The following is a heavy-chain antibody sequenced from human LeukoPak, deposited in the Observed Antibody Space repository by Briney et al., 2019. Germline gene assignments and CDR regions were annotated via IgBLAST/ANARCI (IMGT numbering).Heavy chain of an antibody. V-gene: IGHV3-13*01. J-gene: IGHJ4*02. CDR2: IGTAGDT. CDR3: ARGAVADTLLFDY. Sequence: AGSLRLSCAASGFTFSSYDMHWVRHATGKGLEWVSAIGTAGDTYYPGSVKGRFTISRENAKNSLYLQMNSLRAGDTAVYYCARGAVADTLLFDYWGQGTLVTVSS. CDR1: GFTFSSYD. D-gene: IGHD6-19*01.